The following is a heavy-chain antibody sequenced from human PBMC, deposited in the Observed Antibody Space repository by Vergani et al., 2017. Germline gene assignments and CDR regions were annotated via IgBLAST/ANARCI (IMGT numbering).Heavy chain of an antibody. CDR3: ARDRRYCSSTSCYVGRDWFDP. J-gene: IGHJ5*02. CDR2: VDPGDGET. Sequence: EVQLVQSGAEVKKPGATMKISCKVSGYTFTDHYMHWVKQAPGKGLEWMGLVDPGDGETIYAEKFKGRVTIAADTSTDTAHLELSSLRSEDTAVYYCARDRRYCSSTSCYVGRDWFDPWGQGTLVTVSS. V-gene: IGHV1-69-2*01. D-gene: IGHD2-2*01. CDR1: GYTFTDHY.